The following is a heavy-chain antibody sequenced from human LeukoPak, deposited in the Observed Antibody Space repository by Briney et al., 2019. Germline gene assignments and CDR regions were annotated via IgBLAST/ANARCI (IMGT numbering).Heavy chain of an antibody. V-gene: IGHV3-11*04. Sequence: PGGSLRLSCVVSGFGFSDSYMTWIRQTPGKGLEWLAYISGSGSDMYYADSVKGRFTISRDNAKNSLYLQMNSLRAEDTAVYYCAELGITMIGGVWGEGTTVTISS. D-gene: IGHD3-10*02. J-gene: IGHJ6*04. CDR1: GFGFSDSY. CDR3: AELGITMIGGV. CDR2: ISGSGSDM.